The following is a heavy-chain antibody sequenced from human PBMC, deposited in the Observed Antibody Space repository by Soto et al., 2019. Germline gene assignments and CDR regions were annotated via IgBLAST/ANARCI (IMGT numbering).Heavy chain of an antibody. CDR3: ARDTYYYECSGQPY. D-gene: IGHD3-22*01. CDR1: GSTVSRSY. Sequence: EVQLVESGGGLIQPGGSLRVSCAASGSTVSRSYMSWVRQAPGKGLEWVSVIYSGGSTNYADSVKGRFTISRDNSKTTLYPQMNTLRVEGTAVYYCARDTYYYECSGQPYWGQGTLVTVSS. J-gene: IGHJ4*02. CDR2: IYSGGST. V-gene: IGHV3-53*01.